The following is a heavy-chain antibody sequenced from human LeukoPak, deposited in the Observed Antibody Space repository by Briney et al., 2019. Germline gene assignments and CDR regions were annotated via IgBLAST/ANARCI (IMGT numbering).Heavy chain of an antibody. CDR2: ISAYNGNT. D-gene: IGHD6-19*01. J-gene: IGHJ4*02. V-gene: IGHV1-18*01. Sequence: GASVKVSCKASGYTFTSYGISWVRQAPGQGLEWMGWISAYNGNTNYAQKLQGRVIMTTDTSTSTAYMELRSLRSDDTAVYYCARDFLSKQWLVRSDYWGQGTLVTVSS. CDR3: ARDFLSKQWLVRSDY. CDR1: GYTFTSYG.